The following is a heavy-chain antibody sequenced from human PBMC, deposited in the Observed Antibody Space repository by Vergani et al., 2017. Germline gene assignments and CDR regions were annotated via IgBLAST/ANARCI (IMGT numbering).Heavy chain of an antibody. Sequence: QVQLVQSGAEVKKPGASVKVSCKASGYTFTSYAMHWVRQAPGQRLEWMGWINTGNGNTKYSQKFQGRVTITRDTSASTAYMELSSLRSEDTAVYYCARYYDFWSGYFAGGGPYYYGMDVWGQGTTVTVSS. D-gene: IGHD3-3*01. CDR2: INTGNGNT. CDR3: ARYYDFWSGYFAGGGPYYYGMDV. V-gene: IGHV1-3*04. CDR1: GYTFTSYA. J-gene: IGHJ6*02.